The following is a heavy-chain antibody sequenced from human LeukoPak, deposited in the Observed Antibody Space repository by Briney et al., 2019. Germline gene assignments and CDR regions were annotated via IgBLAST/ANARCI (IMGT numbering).Heavy chain of an antibody. J-gene: IGHJ4*02. V-gene: IGHV3-66*04. CDR1: GFTVSSNY. CDR3: AKLSPPSYYYDSSGSDY. CDR2: IYSGGST. D-gene: IGHD3-22*01. Sequence: GGSLRLSCAASGFTVSSNYMSWVRQAPGKGLEWVSVIYSGGSTYYADSVKGRFTISRDNSKNTLYLQMNSLRAEDTAVYYCAKLSPPSYYYDSSGSDYWGQGTLVTVSS.